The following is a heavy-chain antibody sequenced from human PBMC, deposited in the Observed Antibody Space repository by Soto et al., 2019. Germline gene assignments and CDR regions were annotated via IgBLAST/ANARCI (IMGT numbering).Heavy chain of an antibody. V-gene: IGHV1-8*01. CDR1: GYTFTSYD. Sequence: QVQLVQSGAEVKKPGASVKVSCKASGYTFTSYDINWVRQATGQGLEWMGWMNPNSGNTGYAQKFQGRVTMTRNTSISKAYMELSRLRSEDTAVYYCARAGSYYGSGTYGMDVWGQGTTVTVSS. CDR3: ARAGSYYGSGTYGMDV. D-gene: IGHD3-10*01. J-gene: IGHJ6*02. CDR2: MNPNSGNT.